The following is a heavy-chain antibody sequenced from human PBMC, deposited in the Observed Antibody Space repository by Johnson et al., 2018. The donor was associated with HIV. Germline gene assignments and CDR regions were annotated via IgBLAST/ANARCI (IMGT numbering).Heavy chain of an antibody. V-gene: IGHV3-66*01. Sequence: VQLVESGGDFVKPGGSLRLSCAASGFTVSSYYMTWVRQAPGKGLEWVSVLFSGGTTYYAGSVHGIFTISRDNSKNTLYLQINSLRAEDTALYYCARACSDGYTCDVYDVWGQGTMVTVSS. D-gene: IGHD5-24*01. CDR3: ARACSDGYTCDVYDV. CDR1: GFTVSSYY. J-gene: IGHJ3*01. CDR2: LFSGGTT.